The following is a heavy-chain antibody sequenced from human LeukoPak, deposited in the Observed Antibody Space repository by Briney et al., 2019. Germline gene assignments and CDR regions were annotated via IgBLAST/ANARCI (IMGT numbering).Heavy chain of an antibody. J-gene: IGHJ3*02. CDR2: ISGNGDST. CDR1: GFTFSTYA. CDR3: AKDARWLAPGTFDI. V-gene: IGHV3-23*01. D-gene: IGHD6-19*01. Sequence: GGSLRLSCAASGFTFSTYAMTWVRQAPGKGLNWVSGISGNGDSTFYADSAKGRFTISRDNSKKTLYLQMNSLRADDTAVYYCAKDARWLAPGTFDIWGQGTMVTVS.